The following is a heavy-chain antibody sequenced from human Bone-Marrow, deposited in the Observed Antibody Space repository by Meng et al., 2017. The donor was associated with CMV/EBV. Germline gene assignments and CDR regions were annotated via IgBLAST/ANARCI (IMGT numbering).Heavy chain of an antibody. Sequence: GESLKISCAASGFTFSSYSMNWVRQAPGKGLEWVSYISSSSSTIYYADSVKGRFTISRDNAKNSLYLQMNSLRAEDTAVYYCAKHDVAVPAALDYWGQGTLVTVSS. CDR2: ISSSSSTI. V-gene: IGHV3-48*04. D-gene: IGHD2-2*01. CDR1: GFTFSSYS. CDR3: AKHDVAVPAALDY. J-gene: IGHJ4*02.